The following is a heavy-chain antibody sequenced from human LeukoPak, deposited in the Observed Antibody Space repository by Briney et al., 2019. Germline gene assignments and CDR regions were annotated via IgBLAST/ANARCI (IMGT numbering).Heavy chain of an antibody. V-gene: IGHV4-38-2*02. CDR1: GYSISSGYY. Sequence: PSETLSLTCTVSGYSISSGYYWGWIRQPPGKGLEWIGSIYHSGSTYYNPSLKSRVTISVDTSKNQFSLKLSSVTAADTAVYYCARGKEPVAGSLSHFDYWGQGTLVTVSS. CDR3: ARGKEPVAGSLSHFDY. CDR2: IYHSGST. D-gene: IGHD6-19*01. J-gene: IGHJ4*02.